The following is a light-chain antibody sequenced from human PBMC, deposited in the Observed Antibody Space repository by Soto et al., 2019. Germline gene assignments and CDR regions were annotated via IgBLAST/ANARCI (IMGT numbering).Light chain of an antibody. V-gene: IGKV3D-15*01. Sequence: EIVLTQSPATLSVSPGEGATLSCRASQGIGDTLAWYQQKPGQAPRLLIFGTSTRATGIPDRFSGSGSGTEFTLTISSLQPDDFATYYCQHYNSYSEAFGQGTKVDIK. CDR3: QHYNSYSEA. CDR2: GTS. J-gene: IGKJ1*01. CDR1: QGIGDT.